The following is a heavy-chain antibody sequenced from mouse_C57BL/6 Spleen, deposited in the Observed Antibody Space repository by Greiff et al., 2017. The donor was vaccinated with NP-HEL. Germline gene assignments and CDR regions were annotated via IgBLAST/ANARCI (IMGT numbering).Heavy chain of an antibody. CDR3: ARGGSSYERGAMDY. D-gene: IGHD1-1*01. Sequence: EVKLVESGPGLVKPSQSLSLTCSVTGYSITSGYYWNWIRQFPGNKLEWMGYISYDGSNNYNPSLKNRISITRDTSKNQFFLKLNSVTTEDTATYYCARGGSSYERGAMDYWGQGTSVTVSS. CDR1: GYSITSGYY. J-gene: IGHJ4*01. V-gene: IGHV3-6*01. CDR2: ISYDGSN.